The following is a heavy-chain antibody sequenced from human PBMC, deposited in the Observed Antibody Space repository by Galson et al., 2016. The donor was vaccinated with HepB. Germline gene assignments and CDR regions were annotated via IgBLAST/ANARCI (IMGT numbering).Heavy chain of an antibody. J-gene: IGHJ4*02. CDR3: ARVGGSQRSCSHDC. V-gene: IGHV3-21*01. CDR2: ISSTSSYI. D-gene: IGHD2-15*01. CDR1: GFTFSTYS. Sequence: SLRLSCAASGFTFSTYSMNWVRQAPGRGLEWVSSISSTSSYIYYADPVKGRFTVSRDNAETSLYLQMNSLRAEDTAVYYCARVGGSQRSCSHDCWGQGTLVTVSP.